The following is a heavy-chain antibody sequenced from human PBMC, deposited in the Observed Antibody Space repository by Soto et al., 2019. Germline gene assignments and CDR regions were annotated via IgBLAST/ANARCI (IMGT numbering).Heavy chain of an antibody. V-gene: IGHV5-51*01. CDR3: AGGGVRGVITRSRDYYGMDV. CDR1: GYSFTSYW. J-gene: IGHJ6*02. Sequence: GESLKISCKRSGYSFTSYWIGWVRQLPGKGLEWLGIIYPGDSDTRYSPSFQGQVTISADKSISTAYLQWSSLKASDTAMYYCAGGGVRGVITRSRDYYGMDVWGQGTTVTVSS. D-gene: IGHD3-10*01. CDR2: IYPGDSDT.